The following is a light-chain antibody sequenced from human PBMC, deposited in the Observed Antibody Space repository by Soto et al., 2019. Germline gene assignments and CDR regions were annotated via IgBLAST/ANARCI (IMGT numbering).Light chain of an antibody. Sequence: QSALTQPASVSGSPGQSITISCTGTSSDVGSYNIVSWYQQHPGKAPKLIIYEDTKRPSGVSNRFSGSKSGNTASLTISGLQAEDEADYYCCSYAGSSMVFGGGTQLTVL. CDR3: CSYAGSSMV. V-gene: IGLV2-23*01. J-gene: IGLJ2*01. CDR2: EDT. CDR1: SSDVGSYNI.